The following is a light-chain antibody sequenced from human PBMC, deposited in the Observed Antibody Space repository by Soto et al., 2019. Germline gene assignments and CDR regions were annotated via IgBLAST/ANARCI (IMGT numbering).Light chain of an antibody. CDR1: QSISTS. V-gene: IGKV1-39*01. CDR3: QQGYSRPRT. CDR2: TSS. Sequence: DIQLTQSPSSLSASVGDRVTITCRASQSISTSLNWYQQKPGKAPNLLIFTSSNLESGVPSRFSGSGSGTDFTLTISSLQPEDFATYFCQQGYSRPRTFGQGTKVYI. J-gene: IGKJ1*01.